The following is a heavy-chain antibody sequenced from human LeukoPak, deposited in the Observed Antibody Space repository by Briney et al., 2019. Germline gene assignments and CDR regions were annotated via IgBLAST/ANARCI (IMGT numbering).Heavy chain of an antibody. Sequence: GGSLRLSYAPSGFTFSSYAMSWVRQAPGKGLEWVAVISGGGSGTYYADSVRGRFTISRDNSKNTVYLQMNSLRAEETAIYYCAKAVGSSGYFSRDAFDIWGQGTMATVSS. CDR1: GFTFSSYA. V-gene: IGHV3-23*01. D-gene: IGHD3-22*01. J-gene: IGHJ3*02. CDR3: AKAVGSSGYFSRDAFDI. CDR2: ISGGGSGT.